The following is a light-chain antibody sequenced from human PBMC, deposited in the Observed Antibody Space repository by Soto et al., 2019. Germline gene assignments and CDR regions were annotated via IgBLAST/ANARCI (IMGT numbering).Light chain of an antibody. J-gene: IGKJ1*01. V-gene: IGKV1-12*01. CDR1: RDISNS. Sequence: EIQMTQSPASVSASVGDGLTLIFRASRDISNSLAWYQKTPGKAPKLLLRGASSLHRGVPSRFSGGGAGTEFTLTISRLQPEDFATYDCQQTSAFPRTFGQGTKVDI. CDR3: QQTSAFPRT. CDR2: GAS.